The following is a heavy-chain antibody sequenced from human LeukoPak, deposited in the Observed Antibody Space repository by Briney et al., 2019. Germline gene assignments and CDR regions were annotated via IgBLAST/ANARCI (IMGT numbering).Heavy chain of an antibody. CDR3: AKPLTPGIAAAENFQH. V-gene: IGHV3-23*01. CDR2: ISGSGGST. D-gene: IGHD6-13*01. Sequence: PGGSLRLSCAASGFTFSSYAMSWVRQAPGKGLERVSAISGSGGSTYYADSVKGRFTISRDNSKNTLYLQMNSLRAEDTAVYYCAKPLTPGIAAAENFQHWGQGTLVTVSS. CDR1: GFTFSSYA. J-gene: IGHJ1*01.